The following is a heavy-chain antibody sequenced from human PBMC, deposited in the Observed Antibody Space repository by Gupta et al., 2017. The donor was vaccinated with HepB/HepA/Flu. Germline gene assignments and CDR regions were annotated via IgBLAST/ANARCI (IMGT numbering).Heavy chain of an antibody. CDR2: TSPESGAK. D-gene: IGHD3-16*01. CDR3: AIIEGVPGTY. CDR1: GYTFTAYY. J-gene: IGHJ4*02. Sequence: QFQLVHSGAEVKKPGASVRVSCEASGYTFTAYYVHWMRQAPGQGLEWMAWTSPESGAKRLEQRFKGRANLTKDTSINTAYMELSSRTSADTGVYYCAIIEGVPGTYWGQGTLVTVSS. V-gene: IGHV1-2*02.